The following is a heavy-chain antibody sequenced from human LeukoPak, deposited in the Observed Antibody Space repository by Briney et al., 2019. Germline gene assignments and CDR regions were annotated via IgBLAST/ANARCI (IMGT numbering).Heavy chain of an antibody. Sequence: GGSLRLSCAASGFTFSSYEMNWVRQAPGKGLEWVSYISSSGSTIYYADSAKGRFTISRDNAKNSLYLQMNSLRAEDTAVYYCAELGITMVGGVWGKGTTVTISS. CDR1: GFTFSSYE. D-gene: IGHD3-10*02. V-gene: IGHV3-48*03. CDR2: ISSSGSTI. J-gene: IGHJ6*04. CDR3: AELGITMVGGV.